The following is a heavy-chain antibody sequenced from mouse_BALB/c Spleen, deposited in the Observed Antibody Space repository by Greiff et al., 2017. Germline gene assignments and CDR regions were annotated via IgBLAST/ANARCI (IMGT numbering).Heavy chain of an antibody. D-gene: IGHD1-2*01. V-gene: IGHV1S29*02. CDR2: IYPYNGGT. CDR3: ARVHYYGYYFDY. CDR1: GYTFTDYN. J-gene: IGHJ2*01. Sequence: VQLKQSGPELVKPGASVKISCKASGYTFTDYNMHWVKQSHGKSLEWIGYIYPYNGGTGYNQKFKSKATLTVDNSSSTAYMELRSLTSEDSAVYYCARVHYYGYYFDYWGQGTTLTVSS.